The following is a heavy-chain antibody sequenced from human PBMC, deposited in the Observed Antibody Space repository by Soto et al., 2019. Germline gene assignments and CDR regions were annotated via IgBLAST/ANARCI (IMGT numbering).Heavy chain of an antibody. D-gene: IGHD4-17*01. J-gene: IGHJ4*02. CDR3: ARRVAPRYGDYVDY. V-gene: IGHV4-59*08. Sequence: PSETLSLTCTVSGGSISSYYWSWIRQPPGKGLEWIGYIYYSGSTNYNPSLKSRVTISVDTSKNQFSLKLSSVTAADTAVYYCARRVAPRYGDYVDYWGQGTLVTVSS. CDR1: GGSISSYY. CDR2: IYYSGST.